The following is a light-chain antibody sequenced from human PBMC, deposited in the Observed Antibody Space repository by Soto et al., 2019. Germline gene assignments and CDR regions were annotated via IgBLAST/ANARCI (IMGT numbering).Light chain of an antibody. CDR1: SSDVGSYNL. V-gene: IGLV2-23*02. J-gene: IGLJ1*01. CDR2: EVS. CDR3: CSYAGSSTYV. Sequence: QSALTQPASVSGSPGQSITISCTGTSSDVGSYNLVSWYQQHPGKAPKVMIYEVSKRPSGVPNRFDCSKSGNTASLTISGLQAEDEADYYCCSYAGSSTYVFGTGTKLTVL.